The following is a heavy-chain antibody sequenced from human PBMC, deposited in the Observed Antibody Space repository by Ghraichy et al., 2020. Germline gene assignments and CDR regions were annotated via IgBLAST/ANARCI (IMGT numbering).Heavy chain of an antibody. CDR3: ARDLYSSRGDY. J-gene: IGHJ4*02. CDR2: INHSGST. CDR1: GGSFSGYY. D-gene: IGHD6-13*01. Sequence: SQTLSLTCAVYGGSFSGYYWSWIRQPPGKGLEWIGEINHSGSTNYNPSLKSRVTISVDTSKNQFSLKLSSVTAADTAVYYCARDLYSSRGDYWGQGTLVTVSS. V-gene: IGHV4-34*01.